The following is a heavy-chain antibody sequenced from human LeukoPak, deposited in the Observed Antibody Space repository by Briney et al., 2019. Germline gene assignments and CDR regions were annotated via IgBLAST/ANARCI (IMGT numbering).Heavy chain of an antibody. CDR2: MNPNSGNT. J-gene: IGHJ4*02. CDR1: GYTFTSYD. V-gene: IGHV1-8*03. CDR3: ARGASYDTRLGAPRPFDY. Sequence: ASVKVSCKASGYTFTSYDINWVRQATGQGLEWMGWMNPNSGNTGYAQKFQGRVTITRNNSISTAYMELSSLRSEDTAVYYCARGASYDTRLGAPRPFDYWGQGTLVTVSS. D-gene: IGHD3-9*01.